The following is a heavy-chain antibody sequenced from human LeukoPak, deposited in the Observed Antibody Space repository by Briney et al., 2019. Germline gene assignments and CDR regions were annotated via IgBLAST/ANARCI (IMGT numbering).Heavy chain of an antibody. V-gene: IGHV3-73*01. D-gene: IGHD3-22*01. CDR1: GFTFSGSA. Sequence: GGSLRLSYAASGFTFSGSAMHWVRQASGKGLEWVGRIRSKANSYATAYAASVKGWFTISRDDSKNTAYLQMNSLKTEDTAVYYCTRLYHYYDSSGTTDWGQGTLVTVSS. CDR2: IRSKANSYAT. CDR3: TRLYHYYDSSGTTD. J-gene: IGHJ4*02.